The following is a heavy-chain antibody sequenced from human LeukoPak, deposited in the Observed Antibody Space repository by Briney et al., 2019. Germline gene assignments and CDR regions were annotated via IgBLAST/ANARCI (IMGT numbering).Heavy chain of an antibody. CDR1: GFTFSSYA. V-gene: IGHV3-23*01. CDR2: ISGGGGST. CDR3: TRVGYIDEGIDY. J-gene: IGHJ4*02. D-gene: IGHD5-24*01. Sequence: GGSLRLSCVASGFTFSSYAMNWVRQAPGKGLEWVSGISGGGGSTYYVDSVKGRFTVSRDNSKNTLYLQMSSLRAEDTAIYYCTRVGYIDEGIDYWGQGTLVTVSS.